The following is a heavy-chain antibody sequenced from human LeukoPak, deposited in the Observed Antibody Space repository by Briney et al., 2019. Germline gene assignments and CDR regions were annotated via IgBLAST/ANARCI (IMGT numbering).Heavy chain of an antibody. V-gene: IGHV4-30-4*08. J-gene: IGHJ4*02. CDR3: ARHGFTVDTAMATDY. CDR2: IYYSGST. CDR1: GDSSSSGNYF. D-gene: IGHD5-18*01. Sequence: SQTLSLTCTVSGDSSSSGNYFWNWIRQPPGKGLEWIGYIYYSGSTYYNPSLRSRVSISVDTSKNQFSLKLSSVTAADTAVYYCARHGFTVDTAMATDYWGQGTLVTVSS.